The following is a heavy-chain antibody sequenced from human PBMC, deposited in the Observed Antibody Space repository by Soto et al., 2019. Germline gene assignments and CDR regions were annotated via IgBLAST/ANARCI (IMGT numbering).Heavy chain of an antibody. D-gene: IGHD3-3*01. CDR3: ARIGREDFWSGYGNRPMDV. CDR1: GGSISSYY. J-gene: IGHJ6*02. V-gene: IGHV4-59*01. CDR2: IYYSGST. Sequence: ETLSLTCTVSGGSISSYYWSWIRQPPGKGLEWIGYIYYSGSTNYNPSLKSRVTISVDTSKNQFSLKLSSVTAADTAVYYCARIGREDFWSGYGNRPMDVWGQGTTVTVSS.